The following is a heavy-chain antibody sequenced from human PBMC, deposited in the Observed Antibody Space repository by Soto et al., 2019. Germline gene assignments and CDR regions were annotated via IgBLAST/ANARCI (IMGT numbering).Heavy chain of an antibody. CDR1: GYSFTSYW. D-gene: IGHD3-22*01. J-gene: IGHJ4*02. Sequence: GESLKISCKGSGYSFTSYWIGWVRQVSGKGLEWMGIIYPGDSDTRYSPSFQGQVTISADKSISTAYLQWSSLKASDTAMYDCARGSYYDSSGYYLGFVYWGQGSLVTVSS. V-gene: IGHV5-51*01. CDR2: IYPGDSDT. CDR3: ARGSYYDSSGYYLGFVY.